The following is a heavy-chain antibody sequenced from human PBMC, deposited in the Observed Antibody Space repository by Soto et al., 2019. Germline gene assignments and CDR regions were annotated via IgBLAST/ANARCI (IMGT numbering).Heavy chain of an antibody. CDR2: ISHDGINK. J-gene: IGHJ5*02. D-gene: IGHD6-19*01. V-gene: IGHV3-30-3*01. CDR1: GFSFSSYA. CDR3: ARDMYSSAYFVNWFEP. Sequence: QVRLVESGGGVVQPGRSLRLSCTASGFSFSSYAMYWFRQPPGKGLEWVAVISHDGINKHYADSVKGRVTVSRDNSNHSLDLQLNSLRGEDTAMYYCARDMYSSAYFVNWFEPWGQGTLVTVSS.